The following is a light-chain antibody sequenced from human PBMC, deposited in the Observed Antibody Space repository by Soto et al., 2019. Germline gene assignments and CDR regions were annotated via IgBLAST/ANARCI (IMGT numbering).Light chain of an antibody. CDR3: LQHKSYPWT. CDR1: QGIRNY. Sequence: DIQMTQSPSSLSASVGDRVTITCRASQGIRNYLGWYQQKPGKAPKRLIYAASSLQSGVPSRFSGSGSGTEFTLTISSLQPDDFATCYCLQHKSYPWTFGQGTKVEL. V-gene: IGKV1-17*01. J-gene: IGKJ1*01. CDR2: AAS.